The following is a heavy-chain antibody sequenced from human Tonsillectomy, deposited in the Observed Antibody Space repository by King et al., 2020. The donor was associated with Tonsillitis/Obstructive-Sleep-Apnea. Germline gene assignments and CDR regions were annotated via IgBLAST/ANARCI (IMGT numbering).Heavy chain of an antibody. J-gene: IGHJ4*02. CDR1: EFTFNIYT. CDR2: ISYDGSNT. CDR3: ARDPTGYFDWSLGLTNFYF. D-gene: IGHD3-9*01. V-gene: IGHV3-30*04. Sequence: QLVQSGGGVVQSGRSLRLSCAASEFTFNIYTMHWVRQAPGKGLEWVAVISYDGSNTYYADSVKGRFTISRDNSKNTLYLQMNILRAEDTAVYYCARDPTGYFDWSLGLTNFYFWGPGTLVTVSS.